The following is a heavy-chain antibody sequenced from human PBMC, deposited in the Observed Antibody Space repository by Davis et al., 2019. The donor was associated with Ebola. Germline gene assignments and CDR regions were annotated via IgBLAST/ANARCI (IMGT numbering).Heavy chain of an antibody. CDR2: ISSGGASK. CDR3: VKSLWLLVTTVDAFDA. D-gene: IGHD3-16*02. V-gene: IGHV3-23*01. Sequence: GESLKISCTTSGFSFNNHAMNWVRQAPGKGLEWVAGISSGGASKDYADSVQGRFSISRDPSRNTVYLEMRNLGVGDTAMYYCVKSLWLLVTTVDAFDAWGRGTAVTVAS. CDR1: GFSFNNHA. J-gene: IGHJ3*01.